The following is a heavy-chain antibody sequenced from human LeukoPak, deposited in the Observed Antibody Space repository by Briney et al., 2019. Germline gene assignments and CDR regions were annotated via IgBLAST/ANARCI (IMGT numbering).Heavy chain of an antibody. CDR1: GYTFTSYG. J-gene: IGHJ4*02. Sequence: ASVKVSCKASGYTFTSYGISWVRQAPGQGLEWMGWISAYNGNTNYAQKLQGRVTMTTDTSTSTAYMELRSLRSDDTAVYYCARVEDSSGYYLVDYWGQGTLVTVSS. V-gene: IGHV1-18*01. CDR3: ARVEDSSGYYLVDY. D-gene: IGHD3-22*01. CDR2: ISAYNGNT.